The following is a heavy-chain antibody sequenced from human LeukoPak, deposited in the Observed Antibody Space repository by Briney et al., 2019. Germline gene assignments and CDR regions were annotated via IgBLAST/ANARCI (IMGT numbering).Heavy chain of an antibody. CDR3: AMLLLWFGEGPFDY. CDR1: GFTFSSYA. D-gene: IGHD3-10*01. V-gene: IGHV3-23*01. J-gene: IGHJ4*02. Sequence: GGSLRLSCAASGFTFSSYAVSWVRQAPGKGLEWVSAISGSGGSTYYADSVKGRFTISRDNSKNTLYLQMNSLRAEDTAVYYRAMLLLWFGEGPFDYWGQGTLVTVSS. CDR2: ISGSGGST.